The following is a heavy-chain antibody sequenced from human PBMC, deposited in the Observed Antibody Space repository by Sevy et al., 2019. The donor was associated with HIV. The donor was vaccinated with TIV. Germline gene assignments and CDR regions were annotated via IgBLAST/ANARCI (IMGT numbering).Heavy chain of an antibody. J-gene: IGHJ4*02. CDR1: GFIFSDSS. D-gene: IGHD3-3*01. CDR2: IRSKAGTYAT. Sequence: GGSLRLSCAASGFIFSDSSIHWVRQAPGKGLEWLGHIRSKAGTYATTYAASVKGRFTLSRDDLKNTAHLQMNTLKKEDTAVYYCTRSWIWSRTFFPDFDYWGQGTLFTVSS. V-gene: IGHV3-73*01. CDR3: TRSWIWSRTFFPDFDY.